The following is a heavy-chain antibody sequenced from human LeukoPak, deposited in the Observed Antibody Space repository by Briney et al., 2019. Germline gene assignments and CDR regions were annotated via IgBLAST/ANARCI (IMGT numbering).Heavy chain of an antibody. CDR1: GGPLSGYF. CDR3: ARGRGIEVATLRGHYFDH. V-gene: IGHV4-34*01. D-gene: IGHD2-21*02. J-gene: IGHJ4*02. Sequence: SETLSLTCAVYGGPLSGYFWNWIRQSPGKGLEWIGEINRSGNTTYNPSLKSRVTISVDTSKDQFSLKLSSVTAADTAVYYCARGRGIEVATLRGHYFDHWGQGTPVTISS. CDR2: INRSGNT.